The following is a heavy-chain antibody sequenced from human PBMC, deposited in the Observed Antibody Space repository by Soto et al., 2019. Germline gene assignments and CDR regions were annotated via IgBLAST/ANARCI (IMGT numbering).Heavy chain of an antibody. J-gene: IGHJ5*02. V-gene: IGHV4-34*01. CDR1: GGVFSGLF. CDR2: IHHSGRT. CDR3: ARSRPRCDGDTCYHHFDT. D-gene: IGHD4-17*01. Sequence: SETLSLPCGVQGGVFSGLFWSWIRQPPGKGLEWIGEIHHSGRTHYTPSLKSRVTMSADTPNKQFSLSLTSVTAADTAVYYCARSRPRCDGDTCYHHFDTWGQGALVTVSS.